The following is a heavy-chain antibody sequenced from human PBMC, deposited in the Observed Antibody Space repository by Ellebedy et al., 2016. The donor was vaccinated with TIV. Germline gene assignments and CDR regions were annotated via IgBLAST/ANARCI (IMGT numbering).Heavy chain of an antibody. CDR3: AKEREPAVAADY. D-gene: IGHD6-19*01. CDR2: FYRGGST. V-gene: IGHV3-53*05. J-gene: IGHJ4*02. CDR1: GFTVSASY. Sequence: GESLKISCEASGFTVSASYLSWVRQAPGTGLEWVATFYRGGSTNYADSVKGRFTISRDNSKNTLYLQMNSLRAEDTAVYYCAKEREPAVAADYWGQGTLVTVSS.